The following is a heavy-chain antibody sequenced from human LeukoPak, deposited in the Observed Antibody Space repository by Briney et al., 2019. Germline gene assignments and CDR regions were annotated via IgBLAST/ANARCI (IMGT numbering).Heavy chain of an antibody. J-gene: IGHJ6*04. Sequence: TGGSLRLSCAASGFTFSNYGMHWVRQAPGKGLEWVAFIRYGGSNKYYADSVKGRFTISRDNSKNTLYLQMNSLRAEDTAVYYCAKASWTSDIVVVPAAYVWGKGTTVTVSS. CDR3: AKASWTSDIVVVPAAYV. D-gene: IGHD2-2*01. V-gene: IGHV3-30*02. CDR1: GFTFSNYG. CDR2: IRYGGSNK.